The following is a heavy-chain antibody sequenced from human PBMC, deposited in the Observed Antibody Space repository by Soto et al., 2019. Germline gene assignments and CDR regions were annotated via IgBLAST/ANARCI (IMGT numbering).Heavy chain of an antibody. D-gene: IGHD3-10*01. CDR1: GGSIGSYY. V-gene: IGHV4-59*01. CDR2: IHFSGDT. CDR3: ARESAGSGRNNWFDP. Sequence: SETLSLTCSVSGGSIGSYYWSWVRQPPGKGPEWIGFIHFSGDTKYNPSLESRVIISVDMSQNQLSLKLTSVTAADTAVYYCARESAGSGRNNWFDPWGQGVLVTVSS. J-gene: IGHJ5*02.